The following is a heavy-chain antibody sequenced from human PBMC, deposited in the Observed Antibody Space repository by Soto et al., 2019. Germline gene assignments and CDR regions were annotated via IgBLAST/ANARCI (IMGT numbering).Heavy chain of an antibody. V-gene: IGHV4-31*03. CDR3: ARGGAEDNNLGP. J-gene: IGHJ5*02. CDR2: IYYSGSD. D-gene: IGHD1-1*01. CDR1: GGSITSGGYY. Sequence: QVQLQESAPGLVNPSQTLSLTCTVSGGSITSGGYYWSWIRQHARKGTEWIGHIYYSGSDSYNRSLRSRVTMSVATSKNPFSLKLSSVTAQDTAAYYCARGGAEDNNLGPWGQGKLVHASS.